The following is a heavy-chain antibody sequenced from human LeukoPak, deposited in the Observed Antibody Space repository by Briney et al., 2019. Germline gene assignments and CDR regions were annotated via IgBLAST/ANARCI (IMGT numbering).Heavy chain of an antibody. D-gene: IGHD3-16*02. CDR3: ARGRGRLRLGELSLLDY. CDR1: GGTFSSYA. Sequence: ASVKVSCKASGGTFSSYAISWVRQATGQGLEWMGWMNPNSGNTGYAQKFQGRVTITRNTSISTAYMELSSLRSEDTAVYYCARGRGRLRLGELSLLDYWGQGTLVTVSS. J-gene: IGHJ4*02. CDR2: MNPNSGNT. V-gene: IGHV1-8*03.